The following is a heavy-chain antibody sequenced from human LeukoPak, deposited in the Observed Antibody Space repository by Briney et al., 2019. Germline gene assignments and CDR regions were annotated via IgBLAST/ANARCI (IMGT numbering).Heavy chain of an antibody. V-gene: IGHV4-31*03. CDR2: ISYNGST. CDR1: GGSISISDYS. D-gene: IGHD2-2*01. CDR3: ARKVVPVGVPAWWFDP. J-gene: IGHJ5*02. Sequence: SQTLSLTCTVSGGSISISDYSWTWIRQHPGKGLEWIGYISYNGSTYYKSSLKSRVTISADTSKSQFFLKLTSVTAADTAIYYCARKVVPVGVPAWWFDPWGQGTLVIVSS.